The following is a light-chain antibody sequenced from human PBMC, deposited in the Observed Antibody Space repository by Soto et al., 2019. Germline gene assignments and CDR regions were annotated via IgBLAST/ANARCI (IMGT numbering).Light chain of an antibody. J-gene: IGLJ2*01. CDR3: QAWDSRVVV. CDR2: EDI. CDR1: KLGDKY. V-gene: IGLV3-1*01. Sequence: SYELTQPPSVSVSPGQTASIPCSGDKLGDKYVCWYQHKPGQSPVLLIYEDIKRPSGIPERFSGSNSGNTATLAISGTQATDEADYYCQAWDSRVVVFGGGTKLTVL.